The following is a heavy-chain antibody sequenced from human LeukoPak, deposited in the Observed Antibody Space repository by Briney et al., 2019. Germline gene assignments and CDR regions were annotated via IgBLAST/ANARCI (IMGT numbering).Heavy chain of an antibody. D-gene: IGHD3-22*01. CDR1: GDFITASY. CDR3: ARVKNYYDSSGYYSPFDY. Sequence: SETLSLTCTVSGDFITASYWSWIWQPPGKGLEWIGYVYYSGSTNYNPSLKSRVTISVDTSKNQFSLKLSSVTAADTAVYYCARVKNYYDSSGYYSPFDYWGQGTLVTVSS. CDR2: VYYSGST. J-gene: IGHJ4*02. V-gene: IGHV4-59*01.